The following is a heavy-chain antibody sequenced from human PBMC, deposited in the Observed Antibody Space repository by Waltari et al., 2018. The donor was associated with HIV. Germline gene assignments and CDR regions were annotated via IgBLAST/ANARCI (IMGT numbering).Heavy chain of an antibody. CDR1: ESTCKVSA. D-gene: IGHD3-9*01. Sequence: EVELVDSGRTSGQPGGALKLCFSAYESTCKVSAIPLVSQTPGKGLEYDSAIIGDRHSTYYAVSLKGRFPITKDDFNDTVWLQMRSLSAEDTSVYYCAKGNYDVLTGYYGPSCESWGQGTLVTVSS. J-gene: IGHJ5*02. CDR3: AKGNYDVLTGYYGPSCES. V-gene: IGHV3-64D*06. CDR2: IIGDRHST.